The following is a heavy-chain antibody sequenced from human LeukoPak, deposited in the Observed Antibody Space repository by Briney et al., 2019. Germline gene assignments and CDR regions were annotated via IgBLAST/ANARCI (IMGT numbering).Heavy chain of an antibody. CDR3: AVRGAYDAFDI. V-gene: IGHV3-23*01. CDR1: GFTFSSYA. Sequence: GGSLRLSCAVSGFTFSSYAMSWVRQAPGKGLEWVSAISGSGGSTYYADSVKGRFTISRDNSKNTLYLQMNSLRAEGTAVYYCAVRGAYDAFDIWGQGTMVTVSS. J-gene: IGHJ3*02. D-gene: IGHD4/OR15-4a*01. CDR2: ISGSGGST.